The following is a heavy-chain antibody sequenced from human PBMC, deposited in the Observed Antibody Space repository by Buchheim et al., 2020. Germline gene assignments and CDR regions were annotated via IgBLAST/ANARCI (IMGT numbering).Heavy chain of an antibody. D-gene: IGHD6-19*01. CDR3: GRVVAVAGTPPSSWYFDL. CDR1: GYTFTGYY. Sequence: QVQLVQSGAKVKKPGASVKVSCKASGYTFTGYYMHWVRQAPGQGLEWMGWINPNSGGTNYAQKFQGRVTMTRDTSISTAYMELGGRRSDDTAVYYCGRVVAVAGTPPSSWYFDLWGRGTL. J-gene: IGHJ2*01. CDR2: INPNSGGT. V-gene: IGHV1-2*02.